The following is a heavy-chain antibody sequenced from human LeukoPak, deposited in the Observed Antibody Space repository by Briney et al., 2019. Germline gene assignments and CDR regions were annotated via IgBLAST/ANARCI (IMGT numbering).Heavy chain of an antibody. Sequence: GGSQRLSCAASGFTFSSYGMHWVRQAPGKGLEWVALISYDGSNKYYADSVKGRFTISRDNAKNSLYLQMNSLRAEDTAVYYCARDYYVDYWGQGTLVTVSS. J-gene: IGHJ4*02. CDR2: ISYDGSNK. CDR1: GFTFSSYG. CDR3: ARDYYVDY. V-gene: IGHV3-30*03.